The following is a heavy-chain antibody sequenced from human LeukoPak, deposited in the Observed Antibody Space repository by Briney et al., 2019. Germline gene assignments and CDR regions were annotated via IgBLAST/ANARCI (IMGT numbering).Heavy chain of an antibody. J-gene: IGHJ5*02. Sequence: SETLSLTCTVSGGSISSYYWSWIRQPAGNGLEWIGRIYTSGSTNYNPSLKSRVTMSVDTSKNQFSLKLSSVTAADTAVYYCARHHLTRGDGYNLNWFDPWGQGTLVTVSS. CDR3: ARHHLTRGDGYNLNWFDP. CDR2: IYTSGST. CDR1: GGSISSYY. D-gene: IGHD5-12*01. V-gene: IGHV4-4*07.